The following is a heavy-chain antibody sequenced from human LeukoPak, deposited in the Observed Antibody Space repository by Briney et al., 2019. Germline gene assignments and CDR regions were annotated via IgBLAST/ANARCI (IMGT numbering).Heavy chain of an antibody. D-gene: IGHD5-24*01. V-gene: IGHV3-21*04. CDR3: ARDNSVRDEAWWFNP. CDR2: ISSSSSYI. J-gene: IGHJ5*02. Sequence: GGSLKLSCAASGFTFSSYSMNWVRQAPGKGLEWVSSISSSSSYIYYADSVKGRFTISRDNAKNSLYLQMNSLRAEDTAVYYCARDNSVRDEAWWFNPWGQGTLVTVSS. CDR1: GFTFSSYS.